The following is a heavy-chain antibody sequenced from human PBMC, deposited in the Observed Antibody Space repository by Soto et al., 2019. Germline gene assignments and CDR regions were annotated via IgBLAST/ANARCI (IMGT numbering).Heavy chain of an antibody. V-gene: IGHV4-59*01. J-gene: IGHJ6*03. D-gene: IGHD4-4*01. CDR1: GGSISSYY. CDR3: ARASWVENYSKSYYYYYMDI. CDR2: IYYSGST. Sequence: SETLSLTCTVSGGSISSYYWSWIRQPPGKGLEWIGYIYYSGSTNYNPSLKSRVTISVDTSKNQFSVKLSTVTASDTVVYYCARASWVENYSKSYYYYYMDIGGKGTTVTV.